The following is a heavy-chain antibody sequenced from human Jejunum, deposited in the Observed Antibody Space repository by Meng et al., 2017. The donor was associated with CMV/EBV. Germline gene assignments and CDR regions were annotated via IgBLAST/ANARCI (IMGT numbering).Heavy chain of an antibody. V-gene: IGHV3-30*04. CDR1: YA. Sequence: YAMHWVRQAPGKGLEWAAFISYDGSDKYYADSVKGRFTISRDDSRNTLYLQMNSLRAEDTAVYYCARALLPTRQLAGTLYPDSWGQGTRVTVSS. CDR3: ARALLPTRQLAGTLYPDS. CDR2: ISYDGSDK. D-gene: IGHD6-19*01. J-gene: IGHJ4*02.